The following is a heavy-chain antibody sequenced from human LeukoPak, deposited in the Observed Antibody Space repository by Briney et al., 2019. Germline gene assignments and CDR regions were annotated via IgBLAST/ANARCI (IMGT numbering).Heavy chain of an antibody. J-gene: IGHJ4*02. CDR1: GFTFNTYG. V-gene: IGHV3-23*01. CDR2: ITPSGTNT. Sequence: GGSLRLSCAASGFTFNTYGMPWVRQAPGKALEWDSAITPSGTNTYYADSVKGRFTISRDNSKNTLYLQMTSLRAEDTALYYCARRTCSGGTCYPLDSWGQGALVTVSS. D-gene: IGHD2-15*01. CDR3: ARRTCSGGTCYPLDS.